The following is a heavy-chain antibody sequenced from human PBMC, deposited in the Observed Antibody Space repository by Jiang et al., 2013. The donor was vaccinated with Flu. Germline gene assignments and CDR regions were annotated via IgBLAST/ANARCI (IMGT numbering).Heavy chain of an antibody. D-gene: IGHD3-9*01. CDR1: GFSLTTDGVG. Sequence: KPTQTLTLTCTFSGFSLTTDGVGVGWIRQPPGKALEWLAVIYWDDDKHFSPSLRSRLTITKDTSRNRVILTMTNVSPADTATYYCAHSRFPLSDGLLAGYYPPFDFWGQGILVTASS. V-gene: IGHV2-5*02. J-gene: IGHJ4*02. CDR2: IYWDDDK. CDR3: AHSRFPLSDGLLAGYYPPFDF.